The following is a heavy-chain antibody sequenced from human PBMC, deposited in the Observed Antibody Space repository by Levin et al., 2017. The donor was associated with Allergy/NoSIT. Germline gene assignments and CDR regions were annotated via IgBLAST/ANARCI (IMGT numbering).Heavy chain of an antibody. CDR1: GFTFRNYG. CDR3: ARKAEDTWNWFWLDP. V-gene: IGHV3-23*01. J-gene: IGHJ5*02. CDR2: IRGSAYGGST. Sequence: GESLKISCAASGFTFRNYGMSWVRQAPGKGLEWVSSIRGSAYGGSTYYADSVEGRFTISRDNSKNTLYLQMNSLRAEDTAVYYCARKAEDTWNWFWLDPWGQGILVTVSS. D-gene: IGHD1-7*01.